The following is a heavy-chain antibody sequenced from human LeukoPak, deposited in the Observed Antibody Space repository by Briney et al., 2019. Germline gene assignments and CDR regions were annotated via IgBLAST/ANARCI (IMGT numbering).Heavy chain of an antibody. D-gene: IGHD6-13*01. Sequence: GGSLRLSCAASGFTFSRYGMHWVRQAPGKGLEWVAVISYDGSNEYYADSVKGRFSISRDNSKNTLYLQMNSLRAEDTAVYYCARGEYSSSWYFTNWGQGTLVTVSS. J-gene: IGHJ4*02. CDR3: ARGEYSSSWYFTN. CDR2: ISYDGSNE. CDR1: GFTFSRYG. V-gene: IGHV3-30*03.